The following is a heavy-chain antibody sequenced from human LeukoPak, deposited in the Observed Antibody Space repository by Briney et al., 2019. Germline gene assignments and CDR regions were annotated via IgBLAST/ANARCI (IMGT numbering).Heavy chain of an antibody. J-gene: IGHJ4*02. D-gene: IGHD5-18*01. CDR2: IYYSGST. V-gene: IGHV4-39*01. CDR3: ARHGDTAMVDY. CDR1: GGSISSSSYY. Sequence: SETLSLTCTVSGGSISSSSYYWGWIRQPPGKGLEWIGSIYYSGSTYYNPSLKSRVTISVDTSKNQFSLKLSPVTAADTAVYYCARHGDTAMVDYWGQGTLVTVSS.